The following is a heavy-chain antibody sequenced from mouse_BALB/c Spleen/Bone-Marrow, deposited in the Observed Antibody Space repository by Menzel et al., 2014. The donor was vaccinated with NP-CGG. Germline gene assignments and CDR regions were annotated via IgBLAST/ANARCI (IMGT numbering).Heavy chain of an antibody. CDR2: ISSGGSYT. CDR1: GLTFSSYG. Sequence: VQLQQSGGDLVKPGGSLKLSCAASGLTFSSYGMSWVRQTPDKRLEWVATISSGGSYTYYPDSVKGRFTISRDNAKNTLYLQMSSLKSEDTAMYYCARRRDYYAMDYWGQGTSVTVSS. J-gene: IGHJ4*01. CDR3: ARRRDYYAMDY. V-gene: IGHV5-6*01.